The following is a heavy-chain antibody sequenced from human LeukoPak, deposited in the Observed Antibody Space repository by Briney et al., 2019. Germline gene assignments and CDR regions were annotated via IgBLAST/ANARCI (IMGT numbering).Heavy chain of an antibody. J-gene: IGHJ2*01. CDR3: ARGPNYGDSFPNWYFDL. D-gene: IGHD4-17*01. CDR1: GFTFTSYN. V-gene: IGHV3-21*01. CDR2: ISTSSSYI. Sequence: PGGSLRLSCAASGFTFTSYNMNWVRQAPGKGMEWVSSISTSSSYIYYADSVKGRFTFSRDNSKNTLYLQMNSLRAEDTAVYYCARGPNYGDSFPNWYFDLWGRGTLVTVSS.